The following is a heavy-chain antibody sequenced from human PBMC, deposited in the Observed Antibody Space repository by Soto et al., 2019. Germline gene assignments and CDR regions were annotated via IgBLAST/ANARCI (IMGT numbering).Heavy chain of an antibody. Sequence: PSETLSLTCAVYGGSFSAHYWNWIRQPPGKGLEWIGEIHHSGSTNYNPSLKSRVTISVDTSKNQFSLKLSSVTAADTAVYYCARGGYYDFWSGYSPSYSFDYWSQGTLVTVSS. CDR2: IHHSGST. V-gene: IGHV4-34*01. J-gene: IGHJ4*02. CDR1: GGSFSAHY. D-gene: IGHD3-3*01. CDR3: ARGGYYDFWSGYSPSYSFDY.